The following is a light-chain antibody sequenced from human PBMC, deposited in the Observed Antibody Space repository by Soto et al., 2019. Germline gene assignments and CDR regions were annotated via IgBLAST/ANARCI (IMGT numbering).Light chain of an antibody. CDR1: SSDVGGYNY. J-gene: IGLJ3*02. CDR3: SSYTSSSTWV. Sequence: QSALTQPASVSGSPGQSITISCTGTSSDVGGYNYVSWYQQHPGKAPKLMIYDVSNRPSGVSNRFSGSKSGNTASLTISGLQAEDEADYYCSSYTSSSTWVFGGGPKFTVL. V-gene: IGLV2-14*01. CDR2: DVS.